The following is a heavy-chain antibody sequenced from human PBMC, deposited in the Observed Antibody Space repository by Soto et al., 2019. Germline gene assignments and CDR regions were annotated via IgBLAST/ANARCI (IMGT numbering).Heavy chain of an antibody. Sequence: QITLKESGPTLVKPTQTLTLTCTFSGFSLSTTGVGVGWIRQPPGKALEWLALIHWDDDKRYNPSLKSRLTITKDTSKNQXDLXMXIMDPVDTATYYCVQSRCGGDCLQSYSSHSYYGLDVWGQGTTVTVSS. CDR2: IHWDDDK. J-gene: IGHJ6*02. CDR1: GFSLSTTGVG. D-gene: IGHD2-21*01. V-gene: IGHV2-5*02. CDR3: VQSRCGGDCLQSYSSHSYYGLDV.